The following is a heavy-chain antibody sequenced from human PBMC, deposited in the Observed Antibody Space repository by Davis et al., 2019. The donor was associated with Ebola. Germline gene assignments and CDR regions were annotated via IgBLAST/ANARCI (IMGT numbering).Heavy chain of an antibody. CDR3: ARVGSGWYRNWFDP. CDR2: IYHSGST. J-gene: IGHJ5*02. Sequence: PSETLSLTCTVSGYSISSGYYWGWIRQPPGKGLEWIGSIYHSGSTYYNPSLKSRVTISVDTSKNQFSLKLSSVTAADTAVYYCARVGSGWYRNWFDPWGQGTLVTVSS. CDR1: GYSISSGYY. V-gene: IGHV4-38-2*02. D-gene: IGHD6-19*01.